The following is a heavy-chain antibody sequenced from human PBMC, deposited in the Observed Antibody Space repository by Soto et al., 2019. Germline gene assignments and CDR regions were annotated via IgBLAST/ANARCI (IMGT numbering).Heavy chain of an antibody. J-gene: IGHJ4*02. CDR3: ARDKDWAFDY. V-gene: IGHV3-48*03. CDR2: IFTTGTTI. CDR1: GCTFSSYS. Sequence: GESLKISGVASGCTFSSYSMVWVRQAPGKGLEWVSYIFTTGTTIYYADSVKGRFTVSRDNAKNSVFLLLNSLRAEDTAVYYCARDKDWAFDYWGQGTPVTVSS. D-gene: IGHD3-9*01.